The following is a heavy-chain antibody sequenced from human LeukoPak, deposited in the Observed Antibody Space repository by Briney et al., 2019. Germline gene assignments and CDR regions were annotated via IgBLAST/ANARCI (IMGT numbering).Heavy chain of an antibody. CDR2: INHSGST. D-gene: IGHD5-24*01. CDR3: AGAPMAGPTQDAFDI. V-gene: IGHV4-34*01. Sequence: SETLSLTCAVYGGSFSGYYWSWIRQPPGKGLEWIGEINHSGSTNYNPSLKSRVTISVDTSKNQFSLKLSSVTAADTAVYYCAGAPMAGPTQDAFDIWGQGTMVTVSS. J-gene: IGHJ3*02. CDR1: GGSFSGYY.